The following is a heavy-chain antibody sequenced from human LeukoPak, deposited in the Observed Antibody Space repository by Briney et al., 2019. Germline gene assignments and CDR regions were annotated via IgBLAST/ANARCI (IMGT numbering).Heavy chain of an antibody. J-gene: IGHJ3*01. Sequence: PGGSLRLSCAASGFAFSTNAMSWVRQAPGKGLEWVSAVSGSGGDTYYAASVEGRFTISRDNSKNTLYLQMNSLRAEDTAVYFCAKELIILPTGTVAFDVWGQGTMVPVSS. CDR3: AKELIILPTGTVAFDV. CDR2: VSGSGGDT. CDR1: GFAFSTNA. D-gene: IGHD1-1*01. V-gene: IGHV3-23*01.